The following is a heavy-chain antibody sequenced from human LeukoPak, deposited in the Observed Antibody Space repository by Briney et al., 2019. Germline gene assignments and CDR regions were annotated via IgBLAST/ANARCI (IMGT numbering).Heavy chain of an antibody. CDR2: IYYSGST. CDR3: ARPYGSSSYYLDY. Sequence: SETLSPTCPVSGASISSSSYYWGWIRQPPGKGLEWIGSIYYSGSTYCNPSLKSRVTISVDTSKNQFSLELSSVTAADTAVYYCARPYGSSSYYLDYWGQGTLVTVSS. J-gene: IGHJ4*02. V-gene: IGHV4-39*01. D-gene: IGHD6-6*01. CDR1: GASISSSSYY.